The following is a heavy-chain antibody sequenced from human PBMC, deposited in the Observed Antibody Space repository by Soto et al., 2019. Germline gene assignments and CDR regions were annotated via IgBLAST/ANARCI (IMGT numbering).Heavy chain of an antibody. J-gene: IGHJ4*02. CDR3: ARRDGYNSDY. V-gene: IGHV3-64*01. Sequence: PGGSLRLSCAASGFTFSNYAMHWVRQAPGKGLEYVSAISSHGDSTYYANSVKGRFTISRDNSKNTLYLQMGSLRTEDMAVYYCARRDGYNSDYWGQGT. CDR1: GFTFSNYA. D-gene: IGHD5-12*01. CDR2: ISSHGDST.